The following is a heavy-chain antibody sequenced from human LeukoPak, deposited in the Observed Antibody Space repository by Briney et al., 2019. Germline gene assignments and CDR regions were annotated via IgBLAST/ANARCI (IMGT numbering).Heavy chain of an antibody. J-gene: IGHJ6*03. CDR3: ASLGYCSGGSCKHFPWFYYYYMDV. V-gene: IGHV3-23*01. Sequence: GGSLRLSCAASGFTFSSYGMSWVRQAPGEGLEWVSAISGSGGSTYYADSVKGRFTISRDNSKNTLYLQMNSLRAEDTAVYYCASLGYCSGGSCKHFPWFYYYYMDVWGKGTTVTISS. D-gene: IGHD2-15*01. CDR1: GFTFSSYG. CDR2: ISGSGGST.